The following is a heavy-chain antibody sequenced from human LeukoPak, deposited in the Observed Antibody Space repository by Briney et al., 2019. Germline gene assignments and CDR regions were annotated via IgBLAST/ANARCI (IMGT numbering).Heavy chain of an antibody. D-gene: IGHD5-12*01. CDR1: GYTFTSYD. V-gene: IGHV1-69*04. CDR2: IIPILGIA. CDR3: ARAGKSFVAANY. Sequence: SVKVSCKASGYTFTSYDISWVRQAPGQGLEWMGRIIPILGIANYAQKFQGRVTITADKSTSTAYMELSSLRSEDTAVYYCARAGKSFVAANYWGQGTLVTVSS. J-gene: IGHJ4*02.